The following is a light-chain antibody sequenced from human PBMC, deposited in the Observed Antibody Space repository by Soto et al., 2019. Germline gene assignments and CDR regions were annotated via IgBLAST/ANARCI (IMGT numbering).Light chain of an antibody. CDR1: SDDIGNFNL. CDR3: CSYAGSRWM. J-gene: IGLJ3*02. Sequence: QSVLTQPAPVSGSPGQSITVSCTGSSDDIGNFNLVSWYQQFPGKAPKLIVYEVNKRPLGVSDRFSGSKSGNTASLTISGLQDEDEADYHCCSYAGSRWMFGGGTKLTVL. V-gene: IGLV2-23*02. CDR2: EVN.